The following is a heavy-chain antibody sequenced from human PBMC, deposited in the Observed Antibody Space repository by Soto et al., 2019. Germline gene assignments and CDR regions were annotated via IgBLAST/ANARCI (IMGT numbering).Heavy chain of an antibody. CDR3: APHRWGGGY. CDR1: GFTVSNNY. CDR2: IYSGGYT. Sequence: EVQLVESGGGLIQPGGSLRLSCAVSGFTVSNNYMSWVRQAPGKGLEGVSVIYSGGYTAYGDSVKGRFTISRDNSKNTLSLQKNTRRPEAARVFFWAPHRWGGGYWGQGTLVTVSS. J-gene: IGHJ4*02. D-gene: IGHD3-16*01. V-gene: IGHV3-53*01.